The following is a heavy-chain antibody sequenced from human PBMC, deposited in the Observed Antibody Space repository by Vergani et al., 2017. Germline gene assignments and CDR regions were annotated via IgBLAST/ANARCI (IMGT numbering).Heavy chain of an antibody. V-gene: IGHV4-31*03. Sequence: QLQLQESGPGLVKPSETLSLTCTVSGGSISSSSYYWGWIRQPPGKGLEWIGYIYYSGSTYYNPSLKSRVTISVDTSKNQFSLKLSSVTAADTAVYYCAATWLHNWFDPWGQGTLVTVSS. D-gene: IGHD1-26*01. CDR1: GGSISSSSYY. J-gene: IGHJ5*02. CDR2: IYYSGST. CDR3: AATWLHNWFDP.